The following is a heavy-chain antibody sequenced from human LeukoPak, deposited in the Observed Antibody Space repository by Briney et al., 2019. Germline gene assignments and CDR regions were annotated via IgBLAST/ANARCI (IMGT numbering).Heavy chain of an antibody. V-gene: IGHV3-30*02. J-gene: IGHJ4*02. Sequence: GGSLSLSCAASGFTFSSYGMHWVRQAPGKGLEWVAFIRYDGSNKYYADSVKGRFTISRDNSKNTLYLQINSRRAEDTAVYYCAKDLIPRFYDSSGYPGVWGQGTLVTVSS. CDR3: AKDLIPRFYDSSGYPGV. CDR2: IRYDGSNK. D-gene: IGHD3-22*01. CDR1: GFTFSSYG.